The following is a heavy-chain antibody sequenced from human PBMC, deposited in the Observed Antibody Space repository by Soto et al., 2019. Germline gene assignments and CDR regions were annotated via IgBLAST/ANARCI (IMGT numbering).Heavy chain of an antibody. CDR1: GGSLSSYY. CDR3: ARVKWGSWYNGDYYYYMDV. J-gene: IGHJ6*03. CDR2: IYYSGST. D-gene: IGHD6-13*01. V-gene: IGHV4-59*01. Sequence: ASETLSLPCTVSGGSLSSYYWSWIRPPPGKGIEWIGYIYYSGSTNYNPSLKSRVTISVDTSKNQFSLKLSSVTAADTAVYYCARVKWGSWYNGDYYYYMDVWGKGTTVTVSS.